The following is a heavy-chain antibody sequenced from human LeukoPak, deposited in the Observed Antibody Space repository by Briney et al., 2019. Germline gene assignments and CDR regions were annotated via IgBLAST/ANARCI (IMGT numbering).Heavy chain of an antibody. Sequence: SETLSLTCAVYGRSFSGYYWSWIRQPPGKGLEWIGEINHSGSTNYNPSLKSRVTISVDTSKNQFSLKLSSVTAADTAVYYCARTGTTYYDFWSGSLNWFDPWGQGTLVTVSS. CDR2: INHSGST. CDR1: GRSFSGYY. J-gene: IGHJ5*02. D-gene: IGHD3-3*01. V-gene: IGHV4-34*01. CDR3: ARTGTTYYDFWSGSLNWFDP.